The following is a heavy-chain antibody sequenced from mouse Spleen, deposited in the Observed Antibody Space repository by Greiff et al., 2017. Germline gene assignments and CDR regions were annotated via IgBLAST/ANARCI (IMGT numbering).Heavy chain of an antibody. CDR3: ARLTKGYFDY. CDR2: ISSGSSTI. Sequence: EVQVVESGGGLVKPGGSLKLSCAASGFTFSDYGMHWVRQAPEKGLEWVAYISSGSSTIYYADTVKGRFTISRDNAKNTLFLQMTSLRSEDTAMYYCARLTKGYFDYWGQGTTLTVSS. V-gene: IGHV5-17*01. D-gene: IGHD2-12*01. J-gene: IGHJ2*01. CDR1: GFTFSDYG.